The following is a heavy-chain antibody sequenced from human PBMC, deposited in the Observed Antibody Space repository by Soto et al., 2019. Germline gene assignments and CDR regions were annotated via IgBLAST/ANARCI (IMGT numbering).Heavy chain of an antibody. CDR3: ARDIMAIFYYYYGMDG. J-gene: IGHJ6*02. CDR2: ISSSSSTI. Sequence: HPGGSLRLSCAASGFTFSSYSMNWVRQAPGKGLEWVSYISSSSSTIYYADSVKGRFTISRDNAKNSLYLQMNSLRDEDTAVYYCARDIMAIFYYYYGMDGWGQGTTVTVSS. D-gene: IGHD3-3*01. V-gene: IGHV3-48*02. CDR1: GFTFSSYS.